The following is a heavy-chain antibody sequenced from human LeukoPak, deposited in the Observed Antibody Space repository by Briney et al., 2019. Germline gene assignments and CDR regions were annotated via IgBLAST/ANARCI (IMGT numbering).Heavy chain of an antibody. CDR2: IYYSGST. CDR3: ASRKRPYDSSGYYYRDAFDI. J-gene: IGHJ3*02. CDR1: GGSISSYY. D-gene: IGHD3-22*01. Sequence: SETLSLTCTVSGGSISSYYWSWIRRPPGKGPEWIGYIYYSGSTNYNPSLKSRVTISVDTSKNQFSLKLSSVTAADTAVYYCASRKRPYDSSGYYYRDAFDIWGQGTMVTVSS. V-gene: IGHV4-59*01.